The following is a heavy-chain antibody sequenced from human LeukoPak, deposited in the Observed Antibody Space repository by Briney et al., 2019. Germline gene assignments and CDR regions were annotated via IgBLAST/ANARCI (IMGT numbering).Heavy chain of an antibody. CDR2: VPYDGSNK. V-gene: IGHV3-30*18. CDR3: AKGLGQWLVMFDS. D-gene: IGHD6-19*01. Sequence: GVGLEKKAVVPYDGSNKYYADSVKGRFTISRDNSKNTLYLQMNSLRAEDTAVYSCAKGLGQWLVMFDSWDQGTLVTVSS. J-gene: IGHJ4*02.